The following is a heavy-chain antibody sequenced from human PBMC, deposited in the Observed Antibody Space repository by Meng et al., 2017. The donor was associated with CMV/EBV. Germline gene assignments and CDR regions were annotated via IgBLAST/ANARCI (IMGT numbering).Heavy chain of an antibody. CDR2: IYYSGST. J-gene: IGHJ4*02. Sequence: GSLRLSCTVSGGSISSSSYYWGWIRQPPGKGLEWIGSIYYSGSTYYNPSLKSRVTISVGTSKNQFSLKLSSVTAADTAVYYCAIIGYKEWDYWGQGTLVTVSS. D-gene: IGHD3-3*01. CDR3: AIIGYKEWDY. V-gene: IGHV4-39*07. CDR1: GGSISSSSYY.